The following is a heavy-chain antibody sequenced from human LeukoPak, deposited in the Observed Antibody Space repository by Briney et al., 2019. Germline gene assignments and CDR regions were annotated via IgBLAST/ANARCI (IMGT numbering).Heavy chain of an antibody. CDR3: ASEPLGNLDY. V-gene: IGHV4-39*01. Sequence: SETLSLICTVSGGSISSNSYYWGWIRQPPGKGLEWIGSIYYRGSAYYDPSLKSRATISVHTSKNQLSLRLSSGTAADTAVYYGASEPLGNLDYWGQGTLVTVSS. J-gene: IGHJ4*02. CDR2: IYYRGSA. D-gene: IGHD7-27*01. CDR1: GGSISSNSYY.